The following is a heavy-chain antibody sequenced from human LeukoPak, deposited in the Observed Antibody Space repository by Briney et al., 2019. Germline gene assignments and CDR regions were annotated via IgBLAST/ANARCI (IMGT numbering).Heavy chain of an antibody. Sequence: GGSLRLSCAASGFTFSSYWMSWVRQAPGKGLEWVANIKQDGSEKYSVDSVKGRFTISRDNAKNSLYLQMNSLRAEDTAVYYCARDTGGGYCSSTSCYSLWGHYYYYYMDVWGKGTTVTVSS. D-gene: IGHD2-2*01. CDR1: GFTFSSYW. V-gene: IGHV3-7*01. CDR3: ARDTGGGYCSSTSCYSLWGHYYYYYMDV. J-gene: IGHJ6*03. CDR2: IKQDGSEK.